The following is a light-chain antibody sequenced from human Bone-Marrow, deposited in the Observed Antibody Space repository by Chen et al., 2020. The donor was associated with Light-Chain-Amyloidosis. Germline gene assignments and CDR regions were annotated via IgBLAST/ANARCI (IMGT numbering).Light chain of an antibody. V-gene: IGKV1-39*01. CDR1: QGVDTF. CDR2: AAS. J-gene: IGKJ1*01. Sequence: QMIQSPSSLSASVGDSVAITCRASQGVDTFLNWYRQRPGEAPQIVIYAASRSQSGVPSRFTGSGSMTDFTLTIRNLQPEDFGTYFCQQSYTRPWSFGQGTKVEIK. CDR3: QQSYTRPWS.